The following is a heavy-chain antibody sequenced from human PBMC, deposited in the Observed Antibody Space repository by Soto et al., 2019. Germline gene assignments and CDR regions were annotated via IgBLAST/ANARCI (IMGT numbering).Heavy chain of an antibody. CDR2: IYWDDDK. V-gene: IGHV2-5*02. CDR1: GFSLIKSGVA. D-gene: IGHD3-3*02. CDR3: AHRREAFFGTYLQFYFDK. J-gene: IGHJ4*02. Sequence: QITLKESGPTLVKPTQTLTLTCDFSGFSLIKSGVAVGWIRQPPGKPLEWLALIYWDDDKRYNPSLETRLSITKDTSKNQVVLTMTNVDPLDTGTYYCAHRREAFFGTYLQFYFDKWGPGTLVTVSS.